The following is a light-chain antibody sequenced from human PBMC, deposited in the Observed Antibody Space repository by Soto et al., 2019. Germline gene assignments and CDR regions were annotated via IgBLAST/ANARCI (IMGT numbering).Light chain of an antibody. V-gene: IGKV1-39*01. CDR3: QQSGSSPWT. Sequence: DIQMTQSPSSLSASVGDRVTITCRASRNVDNNVNWYQQKPGKAPNLLIYGSSTLYGGVPSRFSGSGSGTAYTLTVSSLHAEDFAVYFYQQSGSSPWTFGLGTKVEI. J-gene: IGKJ1*01. CDR2: GSS. CDR1: RNVDNN.